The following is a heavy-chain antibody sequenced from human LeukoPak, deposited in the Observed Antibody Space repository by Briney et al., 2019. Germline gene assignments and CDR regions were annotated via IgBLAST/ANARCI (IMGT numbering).Heavy chain of an antibody. V-gene: IGHV1-2*02. J-gene: IGHJ4*02. Sequence: GASVKVSCKASGYTFTGYYMHWVRQAPGQGLAWMGWINPNSGGTNYAQKFQGRVTMTRDTSISTAYMELSRLRSDDTAVYYCAREYSGSYRSTPLDYWGQGTLVTVSS. D-gene: IGHD1-26*01. CDR3: AREYSGSYRSTPLDY. CDR1: GYTFTGYY. CDR2: INPNSGGT.